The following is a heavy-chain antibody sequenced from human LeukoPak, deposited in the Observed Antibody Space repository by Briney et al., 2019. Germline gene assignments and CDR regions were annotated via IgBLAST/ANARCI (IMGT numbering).Heavy chain of an antibody. CDR3: AKDPERWLQLRLGFSD. Sequence: GGSLRLSCAASGFTFRSYGMSWVRQAPGKGLEWVSGISSSGGNTYYADSVKGRFTISRDNSKNTLYLQMNSLRAEDTAVYYCAKDPERWLQLRLGFSDWGQGTLVTVSS. D-gene: IGHD5-24*01. J-gene: IGHJ4*02. V-gene: IGHV3-23*01. CDR2: ISSSGGNT. CDR1: GFTFRSYG.